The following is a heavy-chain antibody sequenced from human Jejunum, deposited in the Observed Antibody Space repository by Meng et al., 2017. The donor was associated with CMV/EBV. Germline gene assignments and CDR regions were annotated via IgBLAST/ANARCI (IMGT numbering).Heavy chain of an antibody. J-gene: IGHJ4*02. CDR3: ARKYCGSSNCYLFDY. CDR2: INHSRSA. D-gene: IGHD2-2*01. CDR1: GGSFSGDY. Sequence: GGSFSGDYWSWIRQSPGQGLESIRQINHSRSASYNPSLRRRVTISEDTSKNQCSLRLTSVTAADTAIYYCARKYCGSSNCYLFDYWGQGELVTVSS. V-gene: IGHV4-34*01.